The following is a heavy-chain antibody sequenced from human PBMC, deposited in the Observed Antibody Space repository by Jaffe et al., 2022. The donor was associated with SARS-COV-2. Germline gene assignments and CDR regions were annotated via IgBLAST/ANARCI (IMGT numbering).Heavy chain of an antibody. Sequence: QVQLVQSGSELKKPGGSVKVSCKASGYIFTSNAINWVRQAPGQGLEWMGWINTNTGNPTYAQDFTGRFVFSLDTSVSTAYLQISSLKAEDTAVYYCARDGEPAYPSFYYYYMDVWGKGTTVTVSS. CDR3: ARDGEPAYPSFYYYYMDV. D-gene: IGHD3-3*01. V-gene: IGHV7-4-1*02. CDR2: INTNTGNP. J-gene: IGHJ6*03. CDR1: GYIFTSNA.